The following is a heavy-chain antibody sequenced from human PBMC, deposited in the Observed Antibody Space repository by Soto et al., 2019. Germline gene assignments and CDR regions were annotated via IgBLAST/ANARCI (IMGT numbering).Heavy chain of an antibody. CDR3: ARSGYSSGWYHWYFDL. V-gene: IGHV1-3*01. Sequence: ASVKVSCKASGYTFTNYGIHWVRQAPGQRLEWMGWINAGNGNTKYSQNFQGRVTITRDTSASTAYMELSSLRSEDTAVFYCARSGYSSGWYHWYFDLWGRGTLVTVSS. CDR2: INAGNGNT. CDR1: GYTFTNYG. J-gene: IGHJ2*01. D-gene: IGHD6-19*01.